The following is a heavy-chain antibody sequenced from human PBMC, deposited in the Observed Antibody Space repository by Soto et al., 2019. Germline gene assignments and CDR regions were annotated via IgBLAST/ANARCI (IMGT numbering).Heavy chain of an antibody. CDR3: VREDGDHWYFDL. D-gene: IGHD4-17*01. V-gene: IGHV3-66*01. J-gene: IGHJ2*01. CDR2: IYSGGST. Sequence: EVQLVESGGGLVQPGGSLRLSCAASGFTVSSNYMSWVRQAPGKGLEWVSVIYSGGSTYYADSVKGRFTISRDNSKNTLYLQMNSLRGEDTAVYYCVREDGDHWYFDLWGRGTLVTVSS. CDR1: GFTVSSNY.